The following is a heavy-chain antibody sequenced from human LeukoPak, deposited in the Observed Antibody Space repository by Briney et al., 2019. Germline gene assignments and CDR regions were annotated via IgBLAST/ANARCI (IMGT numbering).Heavy chain of an antibody. Sequence: SGGSLRLSCAASGFTFDDYAMHWVRQAPGKGLEWVSGISWNSGSIGYADSVKGRFTISRDNAKNSLYLQMNSLRAEDTALYYCAKSGGELELDAFDYWGQGTLVTVSS. V-gene: IGHV3-9*01. CDR1: GFTFDDYA. CDR2: ISWNSGSI. J-gene: IGHJ4*02. CDR3: AKSGGELELDAFDY. D-gene: IGHD3-16*01.